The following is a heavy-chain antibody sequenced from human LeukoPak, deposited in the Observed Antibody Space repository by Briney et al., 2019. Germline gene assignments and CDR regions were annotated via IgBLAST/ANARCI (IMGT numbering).Heavy chain of an antibody. CDR2: IYYSGST. Sequence: SETLSLTCTVSGGSISSYYWSWIRQPPGKGLEWIGYIYYSGSTNYNPSLKSRVTISVDTSKNQFSLKLSSVTAADTAVHYCARTNPSFNWFDPWGQGTLVTVSS. V-gene: IGHV4-59*01. CDR3: ARTNPSFNWFDP. CDR1: GGSISSYY. J-gene: IGHJ5*02.